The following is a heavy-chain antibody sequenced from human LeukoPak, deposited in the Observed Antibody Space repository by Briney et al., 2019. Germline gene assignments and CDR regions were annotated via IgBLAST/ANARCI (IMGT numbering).Heavy chain of an antibody. CDR3: AKEHDLWHDEGNWFDP. D-gene: IGHD3-3*01. CDR1: GFTFSSYS. Sequence: SGGSLRLSCLASGFTFSSYSMSWVRQAPGKGLEWVSAISPGDYTTYYADSVKGRRTVSRDNSKNTLYLQLNSLRAEDTAVYYCAKEHDLWHDEGNWFDPWGQGALVTVSS. V-gene: IGHV3-23*01. J-gene: IGHJ5*02. CDR2: ISPGDYTT.